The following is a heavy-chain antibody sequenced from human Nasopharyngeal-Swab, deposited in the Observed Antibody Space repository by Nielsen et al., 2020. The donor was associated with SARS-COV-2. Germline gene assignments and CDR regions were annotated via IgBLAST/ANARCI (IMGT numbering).Heavy chain of an antibody. V-gene: IGHV3-30-3*01. D-gene: IGHD6-19*01. Sequence: GESLKISCAASGFTFNTYALHWVRQAPGKGLEWVTVISFDGNKKFYADSVKGRFTISRDNSKHTLYLQMNSLTTDDTAVYYCADISYSSIDYWGQGTLVTVSS. J-gene: IGHJ4*02. CDR3: ADISYSSIDY. CDR1: GFTFNTYA. CDR2: ISFDGNKK.